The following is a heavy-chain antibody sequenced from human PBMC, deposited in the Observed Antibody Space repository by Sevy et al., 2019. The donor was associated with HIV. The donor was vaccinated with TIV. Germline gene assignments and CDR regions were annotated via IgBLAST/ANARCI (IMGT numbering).Heavy chain of an antibody. CDR2: INPNSGGT. Sequence: ASVKVSCKASGYTFTGYYMHWVRQAPGQGLEWMGWINPNSGGTNYAQKFQCRVTMTRDTSISTAYMELSRLRSDDTAVYYCARGFYYYDSSGYYWPWGQGTLVTVSS. CDR1: GYTFTGYY. J-gene: IGHJ5*02. D-gene: IGHD3-22*01. V-gene: IGHV1-2*02. CDR3: ARGFYYYDSSGYYWP.